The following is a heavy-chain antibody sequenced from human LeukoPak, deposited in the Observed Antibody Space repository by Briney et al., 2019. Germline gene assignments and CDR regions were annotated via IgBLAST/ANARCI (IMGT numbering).Heavy chain of an antibody. V-gene: IGHV3-33*01. D-gene: IGHD3-16*01. CDR1: GFTFSSYG. CDR2: IWYDGSNK. Sequence: PGGSLRLSCAASGFTFSSYGMHWVRQAPGKGLEWVAVIWYDGSNKYYADSVKGRFTISRGNSKNTLYLQMNSLRAEDTAVYYCARDSKGGDAFDIWGQGTMVTVSS. CDR3: ARDSKGGDAFDI. J-gene: IGHJ3*02.